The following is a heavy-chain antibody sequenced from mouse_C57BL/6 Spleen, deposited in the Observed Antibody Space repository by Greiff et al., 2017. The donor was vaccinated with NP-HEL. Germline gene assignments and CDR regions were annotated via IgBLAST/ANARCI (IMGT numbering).Heavy chain of an antibody. CDR1: GYAFSSSW. V-gene: IGHV1-82*01. CDR3: ARGTVGY. Sequence: QVQLQQSGPELVKPGASVKISCKASGYAFSSSWMNWVKQRPGKGLEWIGRIYPGDGDTNYNGKFKGKATLTADKSSSTAYMQLSSLTSEDSAVYFCARGTVGYWGQGTTLTVSS. D-gene: IGHD1-1*01. CDR2: IYPGDGDT. J-gene: IGHJ2*01.